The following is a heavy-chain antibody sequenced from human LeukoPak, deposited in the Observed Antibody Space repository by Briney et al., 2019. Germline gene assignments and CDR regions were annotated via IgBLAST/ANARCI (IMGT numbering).Heavy chain of an antibody. CDR3: ARERPLVGAQGSSYYMDV. D-gene: IGHD1-26*01. CDR2: INPSGGST. CDR1: GYTFTSHY. V-gene: IGHV1-46*01. Sequence: ASVKVSCKASGYTFTSHYMHWVRQAPGQGLEWMGIINPSGGSTSYAQKFQGRVTMTRDTSTSTVYMELSSLRSEDTAVYYCARERPLVGAQGSSYYMDVWGKGTTVTVSS. J-gene: IGHJ6*03.